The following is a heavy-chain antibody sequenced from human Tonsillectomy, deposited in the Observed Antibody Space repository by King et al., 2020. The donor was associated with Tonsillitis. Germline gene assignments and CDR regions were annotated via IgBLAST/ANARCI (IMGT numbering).Heavy chain of an antibody. CDR1: GFTFSCYS. CDR2: ISSRSSYT. J-gene: IGHJ3*02. V-gene: IGHV3-21*01. Sequence: VQLVESGGGLVKPGGSLRLSFAASGFTFSCYSMNLFRPAPVKGLAWGSSISSRSSYTYYADSLKGRFTISRDNAKNSLYLQMTSLRAEDTAVYYCARLRFLEWSDACDIWGQGTMVTVSS. D-gene: IGHD3-3*01. CDR3: ARLRFLEWSDACDI.